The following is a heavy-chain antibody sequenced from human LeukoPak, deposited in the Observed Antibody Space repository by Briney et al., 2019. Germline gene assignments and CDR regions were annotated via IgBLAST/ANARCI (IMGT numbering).Heavy chain of an antibody. V-gene: IGHV1-69*06. Sequence: GASVKVSCKASGGTFNTYAINWVRQAPEQGLEWMGRIIPVFGTPKYAQKFQGRVTITADRPTSTAYMELSSLKPDDTAIYYCARIEGDYGVFVYWGQGTLVTVSS. D-gene: IGHD4-17*01. J-gene: IGHJ4*02. CDR1: GGTFNTYA. CDR3: ARIEGDYGVFVY. CDR2: IIPVFGTP.